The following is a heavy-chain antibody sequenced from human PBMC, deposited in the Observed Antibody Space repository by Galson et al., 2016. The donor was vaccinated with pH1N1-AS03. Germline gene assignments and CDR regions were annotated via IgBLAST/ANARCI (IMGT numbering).Heavy chain of an antibody. CDR1: GVTFSYYS. J-gene: IGHJ3*02. Sequence: SLRLSCAASGVTFSYYSMHWVRQAPGKGLVWVSGINSDGSGTMYADSVKGRFTISRDTAKNTLYLQMNSLRAEDTAIYYCSRDPRNAFDIWGQGTTVTVSS. V-gene: IGHV3-74*03. CDR3: SRDPRNAFDI. CDR2: INSDGSGT.